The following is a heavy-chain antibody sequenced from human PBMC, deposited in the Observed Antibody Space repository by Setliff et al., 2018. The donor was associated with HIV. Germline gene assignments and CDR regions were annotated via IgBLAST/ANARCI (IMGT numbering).Heavy chain of an antibody. Sequence: SETLSLTCTVSGDSVFSTKYYWAWIRQPPGKRLEWVASIYYSGSTYYNPSLERRATISEASSKKQLSLELISVTAADTAIYYCARVRAVAGSPPDTWGQGTLVTVSS. J-gene: IGHJ5*02. CDR1: GDSVFSTKYY. CDR3: ARVRAVAGSPPDT. V-gene: IGHV4-39*07. D-gene: IGHD6-19*01. CDR2: IYYSGST.